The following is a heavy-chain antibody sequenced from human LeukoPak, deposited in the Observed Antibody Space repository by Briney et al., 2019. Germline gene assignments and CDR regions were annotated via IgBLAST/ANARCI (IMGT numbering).Heavy chain of an antibody. CDR1: GYTLTELS. V-gene: IGHV1-24*01. CDR3: ATLTMVRGVTNDY. D-gene: IGHD3-10*01. Sequence: ASVTVSCKVSGYTLTELSMHWVRQPPGKGLEWMGRFDPEDGETIYAQKFQGRVTMTEDTSTDTAYMELSSLRSEDTAVYYCATLTMVRGVTNDYWGQGTLVTVSS. CDR2: FDPEDGET. J-gene: IGHJ4*02.